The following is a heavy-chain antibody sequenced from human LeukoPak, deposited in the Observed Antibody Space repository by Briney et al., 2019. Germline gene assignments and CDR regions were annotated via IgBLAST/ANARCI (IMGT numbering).Heavy chain of an antibody. CDR1: GFTLSSYA. D-gene: IGHD6-19*01. J-gene: IGHJ6*02. V-gene: IGHV3-23*01. CDR2: ISGSGGST. Sequence: GGSLRLSCAASGFTLSSYAMSWVRQAPGKGLEWVSAISGSGGSTYYADSVKGRFTISRDNSKNTLYLQMNSLRAEDTAVYYCAKVGSWGGWYQNYYGMDVWGQGTTVTVSS. CDR3: AKVGSWGGWYQNYYGMDV.